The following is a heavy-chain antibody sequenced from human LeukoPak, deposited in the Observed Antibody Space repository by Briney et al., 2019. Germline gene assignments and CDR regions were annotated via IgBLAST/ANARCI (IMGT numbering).Heavy chain of an antibody. Sequence: GGSLRLSCAASGFTFNYYAMNWVRQAPGKGLEWVSYISSTGTTHYADSVKGRFTISRDNAENSLYLQMNSLRAEDTAVYYCARGHIGYRSGGSCYSYFDYWGQGTLVTVSS. D-gene: IGHD2-15*01. CDR3: ARGHIGYRSGGSCYSYFDY. J-gene: IGHJ4*02. CDR2: ISSTGTT. V-gene: IGHV3-69-1*01. CDR1: GFTFNYYA.